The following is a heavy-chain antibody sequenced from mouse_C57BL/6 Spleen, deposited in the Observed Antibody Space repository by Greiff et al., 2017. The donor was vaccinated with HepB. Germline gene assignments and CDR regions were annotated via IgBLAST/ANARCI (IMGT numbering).Heavy chain of an antibody. Sequence: VQLQQSGTVLARPGASVKMSCKTSGYTFTSYWMHWVKQRPGQGLEWIGAIYPGNSDTSYNQKFKGKAKLTAVTSASPAYIELSSLTNEDSAVYYCTRRRYYYGSSPYAMDYWGQGTSVTVSS. CDR3: TRRRYYYGSSPYAMDY. CDR2: IYPGNSDT. D-gene: IGHD1-1*01. J-gene: IGHJ4*01. V-gene: IGHV1-5*01. CDR1: GYTFTSYW.